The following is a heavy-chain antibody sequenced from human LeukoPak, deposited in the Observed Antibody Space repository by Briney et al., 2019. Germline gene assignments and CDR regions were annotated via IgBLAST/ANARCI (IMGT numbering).Heavy chain of an antibody. CDR3: ARRRGWYPVDY. D-gene: IGHD6-19*01. CDR1: GGSISSSSYY. CDR2: IYYTGST. Sequence: PSETLPLTCTVSGGSISSSSYYWGWIRQPPGKGLEWVGTIYYTGSTYYNPSLKSRVTISVDTSKNQCSLKLSSVTAADTAVYYCARRRGWYPVDYWGQGTLVTVSS. J-gene: IGHJ4*02. V-gene: IGHV4-39*01.